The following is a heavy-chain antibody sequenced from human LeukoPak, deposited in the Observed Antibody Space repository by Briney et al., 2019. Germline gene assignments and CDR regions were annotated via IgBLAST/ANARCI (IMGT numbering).Heavy chain of an antibody. J-gene: IGHJ4*02. Sequence: GGSLRLSCAASGLTFNTYGMHWVRQAPGKGLEWVAVMSHDGSTKNYADSVKGRFTISRDKSKNMFYLQMSSLRVEDTAVYYCAKQGDEYSPELDYWGRGTLLIVSS. CDR2: MSHDGSTK. CDR3: AKQGDEYSPELDY. D-gene: IGHD6-6*01. CDR1: GLTFNTYG. V-gene: IGHV3-30*18.